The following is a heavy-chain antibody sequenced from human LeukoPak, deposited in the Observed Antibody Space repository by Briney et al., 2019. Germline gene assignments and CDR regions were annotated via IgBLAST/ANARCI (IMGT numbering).Heavy chain of an antibody. CDR1: GFTVSSNY. Sequence: GGSLRLSCAASGFTVSSNYMSWVRQAPGKGLEWVSVIYSGGSTYYADSVKGRFTISRDNSKNTLYLQMNSLRAEDTAVYYCARDRVDTAMATDYCYYGMDVWGQGTTVTVSS. D-gene: IGHD5-18*01. V-gene: IGHV3-53*01. J-gene: IGHJ6*02. CDR2: IYSGGST. CDR3: ARDRVDTAMATDYCYYGMDV.